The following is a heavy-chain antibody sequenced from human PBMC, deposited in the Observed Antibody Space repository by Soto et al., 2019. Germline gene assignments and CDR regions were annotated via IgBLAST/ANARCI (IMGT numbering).Heavy chain of an antibody. CDR3: ASSMGRGGNDY. CDR1: GFTFSDYW. J-gene: IGHJ4*02. V-gene: IGHV3-7*05. D-gene: IGHD3-10*01. CDR2: IKTDGSEK. Sequence: EVQLVESGGGLVQPGGSLRLSCAASGFTFSDYWMSWVRQAPGKRLECVANIKTDGSEKYYVDPVKGRFTVSRDNTKNSRYPQMNSLRAEDKAFYYCASSMGRGGNDYWGKGCLVAVSS.